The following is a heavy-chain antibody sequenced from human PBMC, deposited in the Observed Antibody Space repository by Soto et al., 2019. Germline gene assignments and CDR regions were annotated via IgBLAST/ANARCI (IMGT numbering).Heavy chain of an antibody. CDR2: ISGYNGNT. J-gene: IGHJ4*02. V-gene: IGHV1-18*01. CDR1: GYTFTSYY. D-gene: IGHD2-2*02. CDR3: AMEYCSSTSCYRDY. Sequence: ASVKVSCKASGYTFTSYYISWVRQAPGQGLEWMGWISGYNGNTNYAQKLQGRVTITTDTSTSTAYMELSSLRSEDTAVYYCAMEYCSSTSCYRDYWGQGTLVTVSS.